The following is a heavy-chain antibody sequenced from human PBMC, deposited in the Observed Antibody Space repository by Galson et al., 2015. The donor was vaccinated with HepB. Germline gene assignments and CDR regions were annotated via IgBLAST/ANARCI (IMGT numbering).Heavy chain of an antibody. V-gene: IGHV4-59*08. CDR3: ARTDGRIDY. J-gene: IGHJ4*02. CDR1: GGSISSYY. Sequence: ATLSLTCTVSGGSISSYYWSWIRQPPGKGLEWIGYIYYSGSTNYNPSLKSRVTISVDTSKNQFSLKLSSVTAADTAVYYCARTDGRIDYWGQGTLVTVSS. CDR2: IYYSGST. D-gene: IGHD5-24*01.